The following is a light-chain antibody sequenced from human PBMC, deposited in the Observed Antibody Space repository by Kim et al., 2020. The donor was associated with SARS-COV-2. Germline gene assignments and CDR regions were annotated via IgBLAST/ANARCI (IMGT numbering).Light chain of an antibody. CDR3: QQRDMWPLT. J-gene: IGKJ4*01. CDR1: QSVRSA. Sequence: WSPRERASRSCRASQSVRSALDWYQQKPGQAPRLLIYNAANRASGVPARFSGGGSETDFSLTISSLEPEDFAVYYCQQRDMWPLTFGGGTKVDIK. V-gene: IGKV3-11*01. CDR2: NAA.